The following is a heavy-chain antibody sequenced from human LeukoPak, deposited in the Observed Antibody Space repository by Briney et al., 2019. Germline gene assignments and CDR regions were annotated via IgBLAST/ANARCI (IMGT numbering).Heavy chain of an antibody. CDR3: AGVGCSGGSCYINYYGMDV. Sequence: GGSLRLSCAASGFTFSSYAMSWVRQAPGKGLEWVSSISSSSSYIYYADSVKGRFTISRDNAKNSLYLQMNSLRAEDTAVYYCAGVGCSGGSCYINYYGMDVWGQGTTVTVSS. V-gene: IGHV3-21*01. J-gene: IGHJ6*02. D-gene: IGHD2-15*01. CDR1: GFTFSSYA. CDR2: ISSSSSYI.